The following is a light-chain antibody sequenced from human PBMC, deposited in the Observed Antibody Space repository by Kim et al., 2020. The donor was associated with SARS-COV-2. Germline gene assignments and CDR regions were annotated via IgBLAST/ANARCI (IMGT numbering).Light chain of an antibody. CDR1: TGAVTSGHP. CDR3: LHNYIGYRI. Sequence: EGAPAIPCGSSTGAVTSGHPPYWFQRNPGQAPSTLINDTRHKHPWTPARLSGSRLGGNAALTLSGALPEDEAEYYCLHNYIGYRIFGGGTQLTVL. V-gene: IGLV7-46*01. CDR2: DTR. J-gene: IGLJ2*01.